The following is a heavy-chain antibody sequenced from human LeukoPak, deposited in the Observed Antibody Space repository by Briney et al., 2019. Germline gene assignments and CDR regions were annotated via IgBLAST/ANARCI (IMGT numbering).Heavy chain of an antibody. CDR2: ISGSGGST. V-gene: IGHV3-23*01. D-gene: IGHD7-27*01. CDR1: GFTFSSYA. CDR3: AKALVYAGDHNHGPFDY. Sequence: GGSLRLSCAASGFTFSSYAMSWVRQAPGKGLEWVSAISGSGGSTYYADSVKGRFTISRDNSKNTLYLQMNSLRAEDTAVYYCAKALVYAGDHNHGPFDYWGQGTLVTVSS. J-gene: IGHJ4*02.